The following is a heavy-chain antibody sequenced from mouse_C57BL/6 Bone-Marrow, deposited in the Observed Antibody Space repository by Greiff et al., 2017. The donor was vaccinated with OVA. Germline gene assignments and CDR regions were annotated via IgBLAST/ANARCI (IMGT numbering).Heavy chain of an antibody. V-gene: IGHV5-16*01. J-gene: IGHJ2*01. CDR2: INYDGSST. Sequence: DVKLVESEGGLVQPGRSLNLSCTASGFTFSDYYMAWVRQVPEKGLEWVAHINYDGSSTYYLDSLKSRFIISRDTAKHLLYLQMSSLKSEDTATYYCAREGSLSRRLLRGYYLDYGGQGTTLTVSS. D-gene: IGHD1-1*01. CDR3: AREGSLSRRLLRGYYLDY. CDR1: GFTFSDYY.